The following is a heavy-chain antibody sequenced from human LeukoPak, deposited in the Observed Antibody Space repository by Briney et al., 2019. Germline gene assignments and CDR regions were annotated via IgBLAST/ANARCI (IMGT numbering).Heavy chain of an antibody. Sequence: GGSLRLSCAASGFTFTNYAMNWVRQAPGKGLEWVATVSYDGTDTSYADSVKGRFAIFRDNSKNTLYLQMNSLRTEDTAVYYCARAGESDAFDIWGQGTMVTVSS. CDR2: VSYDGTDT. J-gene: IGHJ3*02. CDR1: GFTFTNYA. D-gene: IGHD3-10*01. V-gene: IGHV3-30*09. CDR3: ARAGESDAFDI.